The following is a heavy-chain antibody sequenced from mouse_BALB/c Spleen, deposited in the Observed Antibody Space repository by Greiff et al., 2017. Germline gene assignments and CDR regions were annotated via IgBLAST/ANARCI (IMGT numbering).Heavy chain of an antibody. Sequence: VQLQQSGAELVRSGASVKLSCTASGFNIKDYYMHWVKQRPEQGLEWIGWIDPENGDTEYAPKFQGKATMTADTSSNTAYLQLSSLTSEDTAVYYCNAGDGYYGAMDYWGQGTSVTVSS. V-gene: IGHV14-4*02. CDR3: NAGDGYYGAMDY. CDR2: IDPENGDT. D-gene: IGHD2-3*01. J-gene: IGHJ4*01. CDR1: GFNIKDYY.